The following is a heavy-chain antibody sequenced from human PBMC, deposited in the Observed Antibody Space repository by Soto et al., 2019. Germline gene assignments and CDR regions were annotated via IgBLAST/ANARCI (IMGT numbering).Heavy chain of an antibody. J-gene: IGHJ4*02. Sequence: EVQLLESGGGLVQPGGPLRLSCAASGFTFSSYAMSWVRQAPGKGLEWVSAISGSGGSTYYADSVKGRFTISRDNSKNTLYLQMNSLRAEDTAVYYCAKDQGRYCSGGSCYPYFDYWGQGTLVTVSS. CDR2: ISGSGGST. CDR1: GFTFSSYA. CDR3: AKDQGRYCSGGSCYPYFDY. D-gene: IGHD2-15*01. V-gene: IGHV3-23*01.